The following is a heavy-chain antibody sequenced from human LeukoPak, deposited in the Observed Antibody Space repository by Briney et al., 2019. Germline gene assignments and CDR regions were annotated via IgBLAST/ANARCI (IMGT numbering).Heavy chain of an antibody. D-gene: IGHD6-13*01. CDR2: IYHSGST. Sequence: SETLSLTCTVSGYSLSSAYYWGWIRQPPGKGLEWIGIIYHSGSTYYNPSLKSRVTISVDTSKNQFSLKLSSVTAADTAVYYCASSLGYSGLFDYWGQGTLVTVSS. CDR1: GYSLSSAYY. V-gene: IGHV4-38-2*02. CDR3: ASSLGYSGLFDY. J-gene: IGHJ4*02.